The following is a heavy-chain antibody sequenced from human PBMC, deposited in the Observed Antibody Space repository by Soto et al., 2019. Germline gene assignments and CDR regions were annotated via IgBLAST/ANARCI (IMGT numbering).Heavy chain of an antibody. CDR2: ISAYNGNT. CDR1: GYSFTSNA. V-gene: IGHV1-18*04. D-gene: IGHD6-19*01. J-gene: IGHJ3*02. CDR3: ARDFSAVAGEEAFDI. Sequence: ASVKVSCKTSGYSFTSNAISWVRQAPGQGLEWMGWISAYNGNTNYAQKLQGRVTMTTDTPTSTAYMELRSLRSDDTAVYYCARDFSAVAGEEAFDIWGQGTMVTVSS.